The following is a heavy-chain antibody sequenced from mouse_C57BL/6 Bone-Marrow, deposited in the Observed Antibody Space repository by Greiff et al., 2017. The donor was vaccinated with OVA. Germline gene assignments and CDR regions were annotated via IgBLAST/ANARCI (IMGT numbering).Heavy chain of an antibody. CDR3: ARVFYYDYDVGFAY. CDR1: GFTFSDYY. Sequence: EVMLVESEGGLVQPGSSMKLSCTASGFTFSDYYMAWVRQVPEKGLEWVANINYDGSSTYYLDSLKSRFIISRDNAKNILYLQMSSLKSEDTATYYCARVFYYDYDVGFAYWGQGTLVTVSA. CDR2: INYDGSST. D-gene: IGHD2-4*01. J-gene: IGHJ3*01. V-gene: IGHV5-16*01.